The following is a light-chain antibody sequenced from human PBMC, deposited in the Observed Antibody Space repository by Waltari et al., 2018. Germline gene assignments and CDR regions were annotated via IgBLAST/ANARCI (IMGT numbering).Light chain of an antibody. CDR3: QSTDSSDSLFL. CDR2: KDS. CDR1: TLAKKY. Sequence: SHDLTQPPSVSVSPGQTARISCSGDTLAKKYVSWYQQRPGQAPVMLIYKDSVRPSEIPERFSASSSGTTAKLTITVVQAEDEADYYCQSTDSSDSLFLFGGGTKLTFV. V-gene: IGLV3-25*03. J-gene: IGLJ2*01.